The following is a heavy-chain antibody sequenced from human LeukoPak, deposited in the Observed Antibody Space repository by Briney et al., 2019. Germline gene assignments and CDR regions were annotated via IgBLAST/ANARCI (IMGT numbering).Heavy chain of an antibody. CDR3: ARSYQLDY. Sequence: GGSLRLSCVVSGFYFGSFWMTWVRQAPGKGLDGVANIKYDGSEIYYADSVKGRFTISRDNANSSLYLQVNNLRVEDTGIYYCARSYQLDYWGQGTLVTVSS. V-gene: IGHV3-7*01. CDR2: IKYDGSEI. J-gene: IGHJ4*02. CDR1: GFYFGSFW. D-gene: IGHD2-2*01.